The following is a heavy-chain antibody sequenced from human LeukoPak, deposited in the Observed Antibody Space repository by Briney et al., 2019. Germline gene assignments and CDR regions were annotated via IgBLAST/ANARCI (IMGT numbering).Heavy chain of an antibody. CDR3: VRGGYYGSGSYFPLGY. CDR2: IWYDGSNK. J-gene: IGHJ4*02. D-gene: IGHD3-10*01. Sequence: GGSLRLSCAASGFTFSSYGMHWVRQAPGKGLEWVAVIWYDGSNKYYADSVKGRFTISRDNSKNTLYLQMNSLRAEDTAVYYCVRGGYYGSGSYFPLGYWGQGTLVTVSS. CDR1: GFTFSSYG. V-gene: IGHV3-33*01.